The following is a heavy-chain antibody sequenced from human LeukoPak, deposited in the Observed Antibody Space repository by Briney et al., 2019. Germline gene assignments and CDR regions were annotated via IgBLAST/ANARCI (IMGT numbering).Heavy chain of an antibody. CDR1: GYSFSSFW. D-gene: IGHD3-16*01. CDR3: TRDIGGRSAY. Sequence: GGSLRLSCEGSGYSFSSFWMHWVRQAPGEGLMWVSRLNEDGGITNYADFAKGRFTIYRDNARNTLYLQMSSLSADDTAIYYCTRDIGGRSAYWGQGTQVTVSS. J-gene: IGHJ4*02. CDR2: LNEDGGIT. V-gene: IGHV3-74*01.